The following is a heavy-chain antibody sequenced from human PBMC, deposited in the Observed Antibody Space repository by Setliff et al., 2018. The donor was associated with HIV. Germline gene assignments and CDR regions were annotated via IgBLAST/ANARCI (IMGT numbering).Heavy chain of an antibody. CDR3: ARISVASRYNSDMDI. CDR1: GFTFSSFD. Sequence: PGGSLRLSCASSGFTFSSFDMHWVRQAPGKGLEWVAGIRYDGTTDVYADSVKGRFTISRDNAKNSLYLQINSLRPEDTAVYYCARISVASRYNSDMDIWGKGTTVTVSS. V-gene: IGHV3-30*02. CDR2: IRYDGTTD. D-gene: IGHD5-12*01. J-gene: IGHJ6*03.